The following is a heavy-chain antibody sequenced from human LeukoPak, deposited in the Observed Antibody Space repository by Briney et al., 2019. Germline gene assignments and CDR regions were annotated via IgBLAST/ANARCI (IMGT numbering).Heavy chain of an antibody. Sequence: SETQSLTCAVSGHSISIGYYWGSMRQPPGKGLAWIGRIYHSGSTYYNPSLKSRVTISVDTSKNQFSLKLSSVTAADTAVYYCARPRWELPHAYYFDYWGQGTLVTVSS. V-gene: IGHV4-38-2*01. J-gene: IGHJ4*02. CDR3: ARPRWELPHAYYFDY. CDR1: GHSISIGYY. CDR2: IYHSGST. D-gene: IGHD1-26*01.